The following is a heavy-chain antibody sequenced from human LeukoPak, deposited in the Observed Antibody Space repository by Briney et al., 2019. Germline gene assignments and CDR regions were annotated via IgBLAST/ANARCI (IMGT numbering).Heavy chain of an antibody. Sequence: GGSLRLSCVASGFTLSDYWMSWVRQAPWKGLEWVANIKQDGSEKYYVDSVKGRFTISRDNAKNSLYLQMNSLRAEDTALYYCAKDIYGEMATMGGFDYWGQGTLVTVSS. CDR1: GFTLSDYW. D-gene: IGHD5-24*01. J-gene: IGHJ4*02. CDR2: IKQDGSEK. V-gene: IGHV3-7*03. CDR3: AKDIYGEMATMGGFDY.